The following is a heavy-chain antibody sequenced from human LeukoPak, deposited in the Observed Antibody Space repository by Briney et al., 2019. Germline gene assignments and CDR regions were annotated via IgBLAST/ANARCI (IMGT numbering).Heavy chain of an antibody. D-gene: IGHD3-22*01. V-gene: IGHV4-59*08. CDR1: GASINNNF. Sequence: PSETLSLTCTVSGASINNNFWTWIRQPPGKGLEWIGYIYSSGSANYNPSLKSRVIISGDTSKNRISLNLTSVTAADTAVYFCARHRDYYDTWGHGTLVIVSS. CDR3: ARHRDYYDT. J-gene: IGHJ4*01. CDR2: IYSSGSA.